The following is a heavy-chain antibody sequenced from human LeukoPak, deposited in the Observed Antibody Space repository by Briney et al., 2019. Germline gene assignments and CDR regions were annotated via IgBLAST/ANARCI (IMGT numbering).Heavy chain of an antibody. Sequence: GGSLRLSCAASGFTFSSYNMNWVRQAPGKGLEWVSYITTSSSNIYYADSVKGRFTISRDNAKNSLYLQMNSLRDEDTAVYYCARRVVGAMPFDYWGQGTLVTVSS. CDR3: ARRVVGAMPFDY. J-gene: IGHJ4*02. V-gene: IGHV3-48*02. D-gene: IGHD1-26*01. CDR1: GFTFSSYN. CDR2: ITTSSSNI.